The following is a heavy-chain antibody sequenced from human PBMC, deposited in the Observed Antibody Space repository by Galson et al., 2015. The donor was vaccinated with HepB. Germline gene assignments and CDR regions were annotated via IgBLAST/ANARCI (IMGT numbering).Heavy chain of an antibody. CDR3: ARPRGSYSSSWYSPYYYGMDV. J-gene: IGHJ6*02. D-gene: IGHD6-13*01. CDR1: GFTVSSNY. CDR2: IYSGGST. Sequence: SLRLSCAASGFTVSSNYMSWVRQAPGKGLEWVSVIYSGGSTYYADSVKGRFTISRDNSKNTLYLQMNSPRAEDTAVYYCARPRGSYSSSWYSPYYYGMDVWGQGTTVTVSS. V-gene: IGHV3-66*04.